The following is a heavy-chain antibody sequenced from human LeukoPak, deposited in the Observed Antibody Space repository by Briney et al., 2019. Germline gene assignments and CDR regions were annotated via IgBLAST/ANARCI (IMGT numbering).Heavy chain of an antibody. CDR1: GGSFSGYY. D-gene: IGHD3-10*01. CDR3: ARLRKEPGFGELSFNYYVDV. Sequence: SETLSLTCAVYGGSFSGYYWSWIRQPPGKGLEWIGEINHSGSTNYNPSLKSRVTISVDTSKNQFSLKLSSVTAAGTAVYYCARLRKEPGFGELSFNYYVDVWGKGTTVTIPS. CDR2: INHSGST. V-gene: IGHV4-34*01. J-gene: IGHJ6*03.